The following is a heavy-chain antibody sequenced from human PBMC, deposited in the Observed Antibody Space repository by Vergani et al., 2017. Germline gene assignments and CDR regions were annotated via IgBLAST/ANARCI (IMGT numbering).Heavy chain of an antibody. CDR2: INPNSGGT. D-gene: IGHD1-26*01. V-gene: IGHV1-2*02. Sequence: QVQLVQSGPEVKKPGASVKVSCKASGYTFTGSYMHWVRQAPGQGLEWMGWINPNSGGTNYAQKFQGRVTMTRDTSISTAYMELSRLRSDDKAVYYCARVRWDDYYYGMDVWGQGTTVTVSS. CDR1: GYTFTGSY. CDR3: ARVRWDDYYYGMDV. J-gene: IGHJ6*02.